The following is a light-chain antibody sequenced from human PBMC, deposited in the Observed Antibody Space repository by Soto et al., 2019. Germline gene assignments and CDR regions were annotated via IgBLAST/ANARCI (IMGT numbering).Light chain of an antibody. Sequence: EIVLTQSPGTLSLSPGERATLSCRASQSVSSSYLAWYQQKPGQAPRLLIYGASSRATGIPARFSGSGSGTDFTLTISSLEPEDFAVYYCQQRSTWPRTFGGGTKVEIK. CDR3: QQRSTWPRT. CDR2: GAS. J-gene: IGKJ4*01. CDR1: QSVSSSY. V-gene: IGKV3D-20*02.